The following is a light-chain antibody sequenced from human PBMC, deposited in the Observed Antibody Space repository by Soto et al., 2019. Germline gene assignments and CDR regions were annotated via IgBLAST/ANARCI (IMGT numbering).Light chain of an antibody. CDR2: EVS. V-gene: IGLV2-14*01. Sequence: LTQPASVSGSPGQSVAISCTGTSSDVGAYNYISWYQQHPGKAPKLLLSEVSNRPSGVSDRFSGSKSGNTASLTISGLQAEDEADYYCSSLTTSFTYVFGTGTKLTVL. CDR3: SSLTTSFTYV. J-gene: IGLJ1*01. CDR1: SSDVGAYNY.